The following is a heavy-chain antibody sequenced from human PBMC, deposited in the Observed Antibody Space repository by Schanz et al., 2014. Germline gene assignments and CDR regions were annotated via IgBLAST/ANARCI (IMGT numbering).Heavy chain of an antibody. J-gene: IGHJ4*02. CDR3: FSMHYGNSVY. CDR2: VRNRRNSDII. CDR1: GFTVSDHY. D-gene: IGHD1-7*01. Sequence: EVQLVESGGGLVQPGGSLRLSCAVSGFTVSDHYMDWVRQAPGKGLEWIGRVRNRRNSDIIEYAASVEGRFTISRDESKNSVYLQMNSLQTDDTAVYYCFSMHYGNSVYWGQGTLVTVSS. V-gene: IGHV3-72*01.